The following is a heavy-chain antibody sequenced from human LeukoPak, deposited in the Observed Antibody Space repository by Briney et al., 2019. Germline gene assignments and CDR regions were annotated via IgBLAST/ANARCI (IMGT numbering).Heavy chain of an antibody. J-gene: IGHJ4*02. CDR2: ISGSGGTI. Sequence: GSLRLSCAASGFTFSSYAMSWVRQAPGKGLDLVSVISGSGGTIYYADSVKGRFTISRDNAKNTLYLQMNSLRAEDTAVYYCARSYGSGSADDYWGQGTLVTVSS. V-gene: IGHV3-23*01. D-gene: IGHD3-10*01. CDR1: GFTFSSYA. CDR3: ARSYGSGSADDY.